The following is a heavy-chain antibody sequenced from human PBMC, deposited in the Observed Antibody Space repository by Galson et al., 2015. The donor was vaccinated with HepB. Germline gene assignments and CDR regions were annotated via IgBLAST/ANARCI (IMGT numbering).Heavy chain of an antibody. J-gene: IGHJ4*02. D-gene: IGHD1-26*01. V-gene: IGHV1-46*01. Sequence: SVKVSCKASGYTFTSYYMHWVRQAPGQGLEWMGIINPSGGSTSYAQRFQGRVTMTRDTATSTVYMELSSLRSEDTAVYYCARALSGDPTGVDYWGQGTLVTVSS. CDR1: GYTFTSYY. CDR2: INPSGGST. CDR3: ARALSGDPTGVDY.